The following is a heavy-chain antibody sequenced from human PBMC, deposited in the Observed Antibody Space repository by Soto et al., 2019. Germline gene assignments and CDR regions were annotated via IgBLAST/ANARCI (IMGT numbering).Heavy chain of an antibody. Sequence: QVQLVESGGGVVQPGRSLRLSCAASGFTFSSYAMHWVRQAPGKGLEWVAVISYDGSNKYYADSVKGRFTISRDISKNTLYLQMNSLRAADTAVYYCASAGGLLLDYWGQGTLVTVSS. V-gene: IGHV3-30-3*01. CDR3: ASAGGLLLDY. J-gene: IGHJ4*02. CDR1: GFTFSSYA. CDR2: ISYDGSNK. D-gene: IGHD2-15*01.